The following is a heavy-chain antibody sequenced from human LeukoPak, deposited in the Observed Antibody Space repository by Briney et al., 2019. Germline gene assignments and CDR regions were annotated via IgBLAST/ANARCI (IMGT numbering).Heavy chain of an antibody. CDR1: GASVNSYY. D-gene: IGHD6-6*01. CDR3: ARGGSYINSSPSFDY. Sequence: SETLSLTCTVSGASVNSYYWSWIRQPAGKGLEWIGRISPSGSTNYRPPLKSRVTMSADTSKNQSPLKLFFVTAADTAVYYCARGGSYINSSPSFDYWGQGTLVTVSS. V-gene: IGHV4-4*07. CDR2: ISPSGST. J-gene: IGHJ4*02.